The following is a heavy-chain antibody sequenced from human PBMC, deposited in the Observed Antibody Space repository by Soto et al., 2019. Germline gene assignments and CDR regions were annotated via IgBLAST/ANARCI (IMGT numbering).Heavy chain of an antibody. CDR1: GFTFSNYA. J-gene: IGHJ4*02. CDR3: AREFAPGSPNYDY. V-gene: IGHV3-23*01. D-gene: IGHD2-15*01. CDR2: FTRAGGT. Sequence: EVQLLASGGALVQPGGSLRISCAAAGFTFSNYAMSWVRQSPGNGLEWVSTFTRAGGTHYADSVKGRFTISRDNSNNMLFLQMNSLRADDTALYYCAREFAPGSPNYDYWGLGTLVTVSS.